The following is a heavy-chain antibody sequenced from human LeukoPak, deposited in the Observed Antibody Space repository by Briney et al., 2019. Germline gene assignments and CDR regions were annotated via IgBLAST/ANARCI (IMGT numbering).Heavy chain of an antibody. CDR3: ARGGLLDYDFWSGYEPFDY. CDR1: GFTFSSYW. Sequence: GGSLRLSCAASGFTFSSYWMHWVRQAPGKGLVWVSRINSDGSSTSYADSVKGRFTISRDNAKNTLYLQMNSLRAEDTAVYYCARGGLLDYDFWSGYEPFDYWGQGTLVTVSS. D-gene: IGHD3-3*01. J-gene: IGHJ4*02. V-gene: IGHV3-74*01. CDR2: INSDGSST.